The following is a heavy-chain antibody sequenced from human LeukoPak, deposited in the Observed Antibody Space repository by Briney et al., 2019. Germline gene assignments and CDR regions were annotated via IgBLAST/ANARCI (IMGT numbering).Heavy chain of an antibody. CDR1: GFTFSSYA. V-gene: IGHV3-74*01. J-gene: IGHJ3*02. D-gene: IGHD3-22*01. Sequence: PGGSLRLSCAASGFTFSSYAMHWVRQAPGKGVAWVSRITSDGSRTIYADSVKGGFTISRDNTKNTLYLQMKSLRDEDTAVYYCARAVRTYDSSGDYLDAFDIWGQGTMVTVSS. CDR3: ARAVRTYDSSGDYLDAFDI. CDR2: ITSDGSRT.